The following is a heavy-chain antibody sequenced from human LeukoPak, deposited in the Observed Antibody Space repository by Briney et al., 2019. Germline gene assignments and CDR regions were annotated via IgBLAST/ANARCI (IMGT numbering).Heavy chain of an antibody. CDR1: GGAFSSYA. CDR3: ASPTYHYDSSGSESWSFDY. D-gene: IGHD3-22*01. Sequence: SVKVSCKASGGAFSSYAISWVRQAPGQGLEWMGRIIPIFGTANYAQKFQGRVTITTDESTSTAYMELSSLRSEDTAVYYCASPTYHYDSSGSESWSFDYWGQGTLVTVSS. J-gene: IGHJ4*02. V-gene: IGHV1-69*05. CDR2: IIPIFGTA.